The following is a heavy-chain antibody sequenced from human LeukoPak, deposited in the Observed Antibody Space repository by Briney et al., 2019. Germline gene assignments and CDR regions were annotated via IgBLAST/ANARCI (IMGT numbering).Heavy chain of an antibody. CDR2: TKQDGSEK. D-gene: IGHD4-11*01. CDR3: TRVEETATTAAIIRKYSYYYYYMDV. V-gene: IGHV3-7*01. Sequence: GGSLRLSCAASGFTFSTYRMSWVRQAPGKGLEWVANTKQDGSEKHYVDSVKGRFTISRDNAKNSLYLQMSSLRAEDTAVYYCTRVEETATTAAIIRKYSYYYYYMDVWGKGNTVTVSS. CDR1: GFTFSTYR. J-gene: IGHJ6*03.